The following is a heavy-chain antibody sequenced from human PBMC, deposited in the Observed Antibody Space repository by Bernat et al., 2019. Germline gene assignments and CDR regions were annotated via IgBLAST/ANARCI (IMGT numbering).Heavy chain of an antibody. CDR3: AREARDTMIVVVSDAFDI. CDR1: GFTFSSYG. J-gene: IGHJ3*02. V-gene: IGHV3-21*01. CDR2: ISSSSSYI. D-gene: IGHD3-22*01. Sequence: VQLVESGGGVVQPGRSLRLSCAASGFTFSSYGMHWVRQAPGKGLEWVSSISSSSSYIYYADSVKGRFTISRDNAKNSLYLQMNSLRAEDTAVYYCAREARDTMIVVVSDAFDIWGQGTMVTVSS.